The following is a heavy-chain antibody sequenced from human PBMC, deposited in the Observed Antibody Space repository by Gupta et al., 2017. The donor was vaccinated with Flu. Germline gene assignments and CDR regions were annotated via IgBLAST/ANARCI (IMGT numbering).Heavy chain of an antibody. CDR2: IDPEDGVA. J-gene: IGHJ4*02. V-gene: IGHV1-69-2*01. CDR3: STLHVKTSSTFEY. Sequence: EVQLVQSGPEVQRPGSTVTLSCKASGYSFTENYIHWIRQAPGKGLEWMGLIDPEDGVAVYSDNFRGRVTLTADTSRDTAYLELSSVRFEDAAVYYCSTLHVKTSSTFEYWGQGTLVAVSS. D-gene: IGHD2-2*01. CDR1: GYSFTENY.